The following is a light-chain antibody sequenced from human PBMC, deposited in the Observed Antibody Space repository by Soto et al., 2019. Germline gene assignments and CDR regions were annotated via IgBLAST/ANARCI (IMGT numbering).Light chain of an antibody. J-gene: IGLJ3*02. Sequence: QSVLTQPASVSGSPGQSITISCTGTSSDVGGYNYVSWYQQHPGKAPKLMIYEVSNRPSGVSNRFSGSKSGNTASLTISGLQADDEADYYCRSYTTSRAHWVFGGGTKRTVL. V-gene: IGLV2-14*01. CDR3: RSYTTSRAHWV. CDR1: SSDVGGYNY. CDR2: EVS.